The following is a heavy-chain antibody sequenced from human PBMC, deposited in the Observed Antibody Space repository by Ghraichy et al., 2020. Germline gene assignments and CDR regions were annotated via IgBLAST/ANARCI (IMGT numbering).Heavy chain of an antibody. D-gene: IGHD3-22*01. V-gene: IGHV4-30-2*01. Sequence: SETLSLTCAVSGGSISSDDHSWSWIRQPPGKGLEWVGYIYHRGNAYYNPSLRSRVTISIDKSKNQFSLELTSVTAADTAVYYCARIVVDYVSFDYWGQGTLVTVSS. J-gene: IGHJ4*02. CDR2: IYHRGNA. CDR3: ARIVVDYVSFDY. CDR1: GGSISSDDHS.